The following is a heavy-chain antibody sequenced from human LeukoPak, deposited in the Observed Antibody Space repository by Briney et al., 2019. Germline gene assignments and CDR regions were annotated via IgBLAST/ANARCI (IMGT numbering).Heavy chain of an antibody. Sequence: GGSLRLSCAASGFTFSSYNMSWVRQPPGKGLEWVSYISSNSNIIYYADSVKGRFTISRDNAKNSLFLQMNSLRAEDTAVYYCARDFAREFTIDYWAREPWSPSPQ. CDR3: ARDFAREFTIDY. J-gene: IGHJ4*02. V-gene: IGHV3-48*01. CDR2: ISSNSNII. CDR1: GFTFSSYN. D-gene: IGHD3-10*01.